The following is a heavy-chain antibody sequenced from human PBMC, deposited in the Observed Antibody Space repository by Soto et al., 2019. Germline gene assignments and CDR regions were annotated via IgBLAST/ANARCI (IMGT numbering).Heavy chain of an antibody. J-gene: IGHJ5*02. Sequence: GGSLRLSCATSGLTFSNYAMSWVRQAPGGGLEWVSSMSGSSSTTYYADSVRGRFTISRDRSKNTLYLQMNSLREEDTAVYYCAKDGCPDGICYVRDHWFDPWGQGAQVTVSS. CDR3: AKDGCPDGICYVRDHWFDP. CDR1: GLTFSNYA. CDR2: MSGSSSTT. V-gene: IGHV3-23*01. D-gene: IGHD2-8*01.